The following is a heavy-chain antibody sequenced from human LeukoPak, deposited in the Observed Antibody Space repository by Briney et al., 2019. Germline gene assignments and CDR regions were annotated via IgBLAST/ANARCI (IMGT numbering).Heavy chain of an antibody. CDR1: GFIFSDYY. V-gene: IGHV3-11*01. CDR3: ATGGSSGYLDY. J-gene: IGHJ4*02. D-gene: IGHD3-22*01. CDR2: ISSSGSII. Sequence: PGGSLRLSCTTSGFIFSDYYMSWIRQAPGKGLEWVSYISSSGSIIYYADSVKGRFTISGDNAKNSLYLQMNSLRAEDTALYYCATGGSSGYLDYWGQGTLVTVSS.